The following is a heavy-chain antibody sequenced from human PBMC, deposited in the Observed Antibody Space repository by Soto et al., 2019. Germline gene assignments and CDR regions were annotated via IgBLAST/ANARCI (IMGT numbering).Heavy chain of an antibody. CDR3: AADCGPGPACRVLDI. CDR1: GFTFTSSA. Sequence: QMQLVQSGPEVKRPGTSVKVSCKASGFTFTSSAVQWVRQARGQRLEWIGWSVVCTGNTNYVQKFQERVTIIRDMSTSTADMELSSLRAEDTAVYYCAADCGPGPACRVLDIWGQGTMVTVSS. V-gene: IGHV1-58*01. CDR2: SVVCTGNT. J-gene: IGHJ3*02. D-gene: IGHD2-21*01.